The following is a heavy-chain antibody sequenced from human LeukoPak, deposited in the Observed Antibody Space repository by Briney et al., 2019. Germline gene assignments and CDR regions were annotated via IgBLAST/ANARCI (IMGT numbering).Heavy chain of an antibody. D-gene: IGHD2-2*01. CDR1: GFTFSNAW. CDR2: ISSSSSYI. Sequence: GGSLRLSCAASGFTFSNAWMSWVRQAPGKGPEWVSSISSSSSYIYYADSVKGRFTISRDNAKNSLYLQMNSLRAEDTAVYYCAREGPAAPGAFDIWGQGTMVTVSS. J-gene: IGHJ3*02. V-gene: IGHV3-21*01. CDR3: AREGPAAPGAFDI.